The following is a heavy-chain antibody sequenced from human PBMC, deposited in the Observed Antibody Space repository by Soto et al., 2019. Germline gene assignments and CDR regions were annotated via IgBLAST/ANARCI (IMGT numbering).Heavy chain of an antibody. CDR3: ARVAVLRFGEVFDWFDP. D-gene: IGHD3-10*01. V-gene: IGHV4-34*01. CDR2: INDSGST. CDR1: GGSFSGYY. Sequence: SETLSLTCAVYGGSFSGYYWSWIRQPPGRGLEWIGEINDSGSTNYNPSLKSRATISVDTSKRQFSLTLRSVTAADTAVFYCARVAVLRFGEVFDWFDPWGQGTLVTVSS. J-gene: IGHJ5*02.